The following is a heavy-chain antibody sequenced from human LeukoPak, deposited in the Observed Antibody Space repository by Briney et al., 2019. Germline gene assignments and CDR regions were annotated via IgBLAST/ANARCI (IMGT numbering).Heavy chain of an antibody. J-gene: IGHJ4*02. D-gene: IGHD3-10*01. V-gene: IGHV4-59*01. Sequence: SETLSLTCTVSGGSISSYYWSWIRQPPGKGLEWIGYIYYSGSTNYNPSLKSRVTISVDTSKNQFSLKLSSVTAADTAVYYCARVAQEVWFGELLDYWGQGTLVTVSS. CDR3: ARVAQEVWFGELLDY. CDR1: GGSISSYY. CDR2: IYYSGST.